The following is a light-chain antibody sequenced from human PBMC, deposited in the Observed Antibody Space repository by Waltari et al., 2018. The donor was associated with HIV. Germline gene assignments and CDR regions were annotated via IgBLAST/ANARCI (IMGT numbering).Light chain of an antibody. V-gene: IGLV1-44*01. CDR3: AAWDDSLNGPV. CDR1: SSNIGSNT. Sequence: QSVLTQPPSASGTPGQRVTISCSGSSSNIGSNTVNWYQQLPGTAPHLLIYRNKQPPSGVPDRFSGSKSGTSASLAISGLQSEDEADYYCAAWDDSLNGPVFGGGTKLTVL. J-gene: IGLJ2*01. CDR2: RNK.